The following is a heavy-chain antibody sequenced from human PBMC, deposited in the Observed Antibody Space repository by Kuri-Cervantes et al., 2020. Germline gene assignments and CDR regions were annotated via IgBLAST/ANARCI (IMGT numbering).Heavy chain of an antibody. CDR3: AKGRGGYNYASGFDY. CDR2: LSFDGSNK. D-gene: IGHD5-24*01. J-gene: IGHJ4*02. V-gene: IGHV3-30*18. Sequence: GGSLRLSCAASGFTFSSYGMHWVRQAPGKGLEWVAILSFDGSNKYYADSVKRRFTISRDNSKNTLYLQMNSLRVEDTAVYYCAKGRGGYNYASGFDYWGQGTLVTVSS. CDR1: GFTFSSYG.